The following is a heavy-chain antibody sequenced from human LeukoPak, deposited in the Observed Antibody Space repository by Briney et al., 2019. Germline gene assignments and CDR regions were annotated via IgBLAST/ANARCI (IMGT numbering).Heavy chain of an antibody. Sequence: SVKVSCKASGGTSSSYAISWVRQTPGQGLEWMGGIIPIFGTANYAQKFQGRVTITTDESTSTAYMELSSLRSEDTAVYYCASVPTYYYGSGSYFDYWGQGTLVTVSS. CDR1: GGTSSSYA. V-gene: IGHV1-69*05. CDR3: ASVPTYYYGSGSYFDY. D-gene: IGHD3-10*01. CDR2: IIPIFGTA. J-gene: IGHJ4*02.